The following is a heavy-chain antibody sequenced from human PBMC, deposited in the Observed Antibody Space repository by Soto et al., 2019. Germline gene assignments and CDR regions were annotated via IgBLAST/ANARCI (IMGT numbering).Heavy chain of an antibody. Sequence: PSETLSLTCAVYGGSFSGYYWSWIRQPPGKGLEWIGEINHSGSTNYNPSLKSRVTISVDTSKNQFSLKLSSVTAADTAVYYCARGSSGSYLIHYYYYYGMDVWGQGTMVTVSS. CDR2: INHSGST. J-gene: IGHJ6*02. CDR3: ARGSSGSYLIHYYYYYGMDV. V-gene: IGHV4-34*01. CDR1: GGSFSGYY. D-gene: IGHD3-10*01.